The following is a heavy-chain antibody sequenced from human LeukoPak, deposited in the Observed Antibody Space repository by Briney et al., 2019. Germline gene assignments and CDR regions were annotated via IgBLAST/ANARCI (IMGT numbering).Heavy chain of an antibody. J-gene: IGHJ3*02. Sequence: GGSLRLSCAASGFTVSSNYMSWVRQAPGKGLEWVSVIYSGGNTQYADSVKGRFTISRDSSKNTLSLQMNSLRAEDTAVYYCAGEGAFDSRWNDAFDIWGQGTMVTVSS. CDR3: AGEGAFDSRWNDAFDI. CDR2: IYSGGNT. V-gene: IGHV3-53*01. D-gene: IGHD6-13*01. CDR1: GFTVSSNY.